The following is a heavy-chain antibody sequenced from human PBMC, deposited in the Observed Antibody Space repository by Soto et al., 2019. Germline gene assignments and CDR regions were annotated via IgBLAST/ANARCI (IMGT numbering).Heavy chain of an antibody. V-gene: IGHV3-53*01. CDR3: ASDPGGGGY. CDR2: IYSGGYT. CDR1: GFTVSNNY. Sequence: EVQLVESGGGLIQPGGSLRLSCAVSGFTVSNNYMSWVRQAPGKGLEGVSVIYSGGYTAYGDSVKGRFTISRDNSKNTLYLQMNRRGAADRGVFYGASDPGGGGYWGQGTLVTVSS. J-gene: IGHJ4*02. D-gene: IGHD3-10*01.